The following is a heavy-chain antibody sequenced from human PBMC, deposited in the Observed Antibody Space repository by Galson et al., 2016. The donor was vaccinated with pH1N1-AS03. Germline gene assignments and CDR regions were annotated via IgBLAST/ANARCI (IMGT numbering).Heavy chain of an antibody. CDR3: ARGYLNDGSCDDGGDYFDY. Sequence: SVKVSCKASGYPFSNYGFSWVRQAPGQGLDWMGWISAYSGDTNYAQKFQGRVTTTTDTSTSTAYMELRSLRSDDTAIYYCARGYLNDGSCDDGGDYFDYWGQGTLVTVSS. D-gene: IGHD2-15*01. CDR1: GYPFSNYG. J-gene: IGHJ4*02. CDR2: ISAYSGDT. V-gene: IGHV1-18*04.